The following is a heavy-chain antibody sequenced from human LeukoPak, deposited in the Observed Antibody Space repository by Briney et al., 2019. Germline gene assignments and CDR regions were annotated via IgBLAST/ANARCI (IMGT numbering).Heavy chain of an antibody. CDR2: FSGSGGST. Sequence: GFLRLSCATSGITFSHYGMRLVRQASGEGLEWGLAFSGSGGSTYYADSVKGRFTISRDNSKNTLYLQMNSLRAEDTAVYYCAKDAGAGTAEYYFDYWGQGTLVTVSS. V-gene: IGHV3-23*01. CDR1: GITFSHYG. D-gene: IGHD1-1*01. CDR3: AKDAGAGTAEYYFDY. J-gene: IGHJ4*02.